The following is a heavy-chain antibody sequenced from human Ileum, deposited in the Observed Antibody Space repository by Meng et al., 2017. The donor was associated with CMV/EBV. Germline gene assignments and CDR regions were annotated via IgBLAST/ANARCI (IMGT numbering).Heavy chain of an antibody. CDR1: GGTFISYA. Sequence: SVKVSCRTSGGTFISYANSWVRQVPGQGLEWMGGIIPIFGTPNYAERFQGRVTITADESTSTAYMELSSLGSEDTAVYYCARGGTITYYDFWGGFPPGPGSDYWGQGTRVTVSS. J-gene: IGHJ4*02. V-gene: IGHV1-69*13. CDR3: ARGGTITYYDFWGGFPPGPGSDY. CDR2: IIPIFGTP. D-gene: IGHD3-3*01.